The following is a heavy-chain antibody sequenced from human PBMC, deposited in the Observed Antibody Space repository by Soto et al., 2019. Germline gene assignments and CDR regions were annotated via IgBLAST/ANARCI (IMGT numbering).Heavy chain of an antibody. CDR2: ISSSSSTI. CDR3: ASETPMITFGGVIVNGGGDFDY. J-gene: IGHJ4*02. V-gene: IGHV3-48*01. D-gene: IGHD3-16*02. Sequence: EVQLVESGGGLVQPGGSLRLSCAASGFTFSSYSMNWVRQAPGKGLEWVSYISSSSSTIYYADSVKGRFTISRDNAKNSLYLQMNSLRAEDTAVYYCASETPMITFGGVIVNGGGDFDYWGQGTLVTVSS. CDR1: GFTFSSYS.